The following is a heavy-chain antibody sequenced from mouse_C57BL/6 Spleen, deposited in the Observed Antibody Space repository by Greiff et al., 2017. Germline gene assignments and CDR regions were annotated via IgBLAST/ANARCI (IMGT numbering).Heavy chain of an antibody. Sequence: EVKVVESGGDLVKPGGSLKLSCAASGFTFSSYGMSWVRQTPDKRLEWVATISSGGSYTYYPDSVKGRFTISRDNAKNTLYLQMSSLKSEDTAMYYCARHLRGYFDYWGQGTTLTVSS. CDR1: GFTFSSYG. CDR3: ARHLRGYFDY. CDR2: ISSGGSYT. V-gene: IGHV5-6*01. J-gene: IGHJ2*01. D-gene: IGHD1-1*01.